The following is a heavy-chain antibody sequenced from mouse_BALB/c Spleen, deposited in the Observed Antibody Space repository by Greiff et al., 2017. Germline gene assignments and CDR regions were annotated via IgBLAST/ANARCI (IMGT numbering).Heavy chain of an antibody. CDR3: ARDHDGNPFAY. J-gene: IGHJ3*01. CDR1: GFSFTSYG. D-gene: IGHD2-1*01. CDR2: IWAGGST. V-gene: IGHV2-9*02. Sequence: VKLVESGPGLVAPSQSLSITCTVSGFSFTSYGVHWVRQPPGKGLEWLGVIWAGGSTYYNSALMSRLSISKDNSKSQVFLKMNSLQTDDTAMDYCARDHDGNPFAYWGQGTLVTVSA.